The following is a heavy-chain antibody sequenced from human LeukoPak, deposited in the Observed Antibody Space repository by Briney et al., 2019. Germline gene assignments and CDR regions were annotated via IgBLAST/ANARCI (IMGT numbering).Heavy chain of an antibody. J-gene: IGHJ6*02. V-gene: IGHV3-30*03. CDR3: ARDLRVTTHHYYYGMDV. CDR1: GFTFSTYG. D-gene: IGHD1-26*01. CDR2: IAYDGSFQ. Sequence: GGSLRLSCAASGFTFSTYGMHWVRQAPGQGLEWVAVIAYDGSFQYYADSVKGRITISRDNSKNTLYLQMNSLRPEDTAVYYCARDLRVTTHHYYYGMDVWGQGTTVTVSS.